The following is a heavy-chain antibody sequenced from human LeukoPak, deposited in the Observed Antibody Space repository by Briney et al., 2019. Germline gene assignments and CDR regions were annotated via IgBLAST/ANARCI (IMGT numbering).Heavy chain of an antibody. Sequence: GGSLRLSCAASGFILTNYVMSWVRQAPGKGLEWVSSISAAGGSTYYADSVKGRFTISRDNSKNTLYVQMNSLRADDMARYYCAKTASTVTTAFDDWGQGTLVTVSS. V-gene: IGHV3-23*01. CDR1: GFILTNYV. D-gene: IGHD4-17*01. CDR2: ISAAGGST. CDR3: AKTASTVTTAFDD. J-gene: IGHJ4*02.